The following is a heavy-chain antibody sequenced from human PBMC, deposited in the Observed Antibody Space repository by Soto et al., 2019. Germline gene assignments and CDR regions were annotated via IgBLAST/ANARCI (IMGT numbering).Heavy chain of an antibody. D-gene: IGHD2-15*01. Sequence: QVQLVQSAAEVKNPGASVKVSCKASGYTFTGYFIHWLRQAPGQGLEWMGRMNPNSGATNYAPKFQGRVSMNRDTSIRTADMELASLRSDDTAVYYCANLLPTPDWFDPWGQGALVTVSS. J-gene: IGHJ5*02. CDR1: GYTFTGYF. CDR2: MNPNSGAT. V-gene: IGHV1-2*06. CDR3: ANLLPTPDWFDP.